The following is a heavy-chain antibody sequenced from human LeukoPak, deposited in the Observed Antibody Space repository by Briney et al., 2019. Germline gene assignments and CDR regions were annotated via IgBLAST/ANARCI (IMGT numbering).Heavy chain of an antibody. J-gene: IGHJ4*02. D-gene: IGHD1-26*01. CDR1: GFTFSSYW. CDR3: ARDVVGALDY. V-gene: IGHV3-7*01. Sequence: DPGGSLRLSCAASGFTFSSYWMSWVRQAPGKGLEWVANINQDDTGKNYVDSVKGRFTISRDNAKNSLYLQMNSLKTEDTAVYYCARDVVGALDYWGQGTLVTVSS. CDR2: INQDDTGK.